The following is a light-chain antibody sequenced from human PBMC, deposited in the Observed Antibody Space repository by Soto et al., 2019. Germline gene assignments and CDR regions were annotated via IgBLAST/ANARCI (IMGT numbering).Light chain of an antibody. Sequence: QSTATLSFSPVESATLSCRASHDVTTYLAWYQQKSGQAPRLLIYAASTRATGIPARFSGSGSGTEFSLTISSLQSQDFAVYYCQQYINWPRTFGQGTKVDIK. CDR1: HDVTTY. CDR3: QQYINWPRT. J-gene: IGKJ1*01. CDR2: AAS. V-gene: IGKV3-15*01.